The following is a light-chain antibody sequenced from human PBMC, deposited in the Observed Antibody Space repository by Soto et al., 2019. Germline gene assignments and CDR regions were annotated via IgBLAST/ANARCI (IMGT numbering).Light chain of an antibody. CDR1: QTVGSNY. J-gene: IGKJ5*01. CDR3: QQYGSSAPIT. CDR2: GAS. Sequence: EIVLTQSPVTLSLSPGQRATLSCRASQTVGSNYLAWYQQKPGQAPRLLIYGASIRATGIPDRFSGSGSETDFTLTISRLEPEDFALYYCQQYGSSAPITFGQGTRLEIK. V-gene: IGKV3-20*01.